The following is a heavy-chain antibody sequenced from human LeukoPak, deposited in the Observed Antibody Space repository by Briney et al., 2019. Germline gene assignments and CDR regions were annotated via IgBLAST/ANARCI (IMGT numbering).Heavy chain of an antibody. CDR3: ARLREIPVFGVVTKSTSYFDY. CDR2: IKQDRSEK. J-gene: IGHJ4*02. V-gene: IGHV3-7*01. D-gene: IGHD3-3*01. Sequence: GGSLRLSYAASGFTFSSYGMSWVRQAPGKGLELVANIKQDRSEKYYVDSVKGRFTISRDNAKNSLYLQMNSLRAEDTAVYYCARLREIPVFGVVTKSTSYFDYWGQGTLVTVSS. CDR1: GFTFSSYG.